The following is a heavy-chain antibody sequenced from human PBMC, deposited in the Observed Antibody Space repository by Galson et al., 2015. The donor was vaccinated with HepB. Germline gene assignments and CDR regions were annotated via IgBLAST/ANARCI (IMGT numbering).Heavy chain of an antibody. CDR1: GFPFSSYA. CDR3: VRYDYGANFDS. J-gene: IGHJ4*02. D-gene: IGHD4-17*01. Sequence: SLRLSCAASGFPFSSYAMSWVRQAPGKGLEWLSFISGNGGAYYAESVKGRFTISRDNSKNPLFLLVNSLRVEDTAVYYCVRYDYGANFDSWGQGTLVTVSS. CDR2: ISGNGGA. V-gene: IGHV3-23*01.